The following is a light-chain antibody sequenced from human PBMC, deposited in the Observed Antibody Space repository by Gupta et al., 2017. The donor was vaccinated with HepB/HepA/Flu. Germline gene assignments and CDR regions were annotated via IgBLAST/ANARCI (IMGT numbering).Light chain of an antibody. V-gene: IGKV1-5*03. CDR3: QQYNKWWT. J-gene: IGKJ1*01. Sequence: DIQMTQSPSTLPAFVGDRVTITCRASENINRWLAWYQQKPGKAPKLLVYKASNLQSGVPSRFSGSGCGTEFNLTITSLQPDDFATYYCQQYNKWWTFGPGTTVEIK. CDR1: ENINRW. CDR2: KAS.